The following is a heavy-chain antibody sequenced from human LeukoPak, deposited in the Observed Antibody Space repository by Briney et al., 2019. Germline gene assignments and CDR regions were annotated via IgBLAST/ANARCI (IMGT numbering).Heavy chain of an antibody. CDR1: GGSISSYY. V-gene: IGHV4-59*01. D-gene: IGHD3-10*01. CDR2: IYYSGST. CDR3: ARALYFGSGSPYYYMDV. J-gene: IGHJ6*03. Sequence: SETLSLTCTVSGGSISSYYWSWIRQPPGKGLEWIGYIYYSGSTNYNPSPKSRVTISVDTSKNQFSLKLSSVTAADTAVYYCARALYFGSGSPYYYMDVWGKGTTVIISS.